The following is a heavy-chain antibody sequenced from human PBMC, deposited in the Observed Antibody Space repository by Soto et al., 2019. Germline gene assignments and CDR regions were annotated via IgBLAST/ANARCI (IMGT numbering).Heavy chain of an antibody. CDR2: IYTSGST. V-gene: IGHV4-4*07. Sequence: SETLSLTCTVSGGSISSYYWSWIRQPARKGLEWIGRIYTSGSTNYNPSLKSRVTMSVDTSKNQFSLKLSSVTAADTAVYYCARDSLSSWAYNWFDPWGQGTLVTVSS. CDR1: GGSISSYY. J-gene: IGHJ5*02. D-gene: IGHD6-13*01. CDR3: ARDSLSSWAYNWFDP.